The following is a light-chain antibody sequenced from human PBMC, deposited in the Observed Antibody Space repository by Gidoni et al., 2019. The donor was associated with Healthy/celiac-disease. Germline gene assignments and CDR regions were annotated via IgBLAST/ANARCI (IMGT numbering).Light chain of an antibody. J-gene: IGKJ1*01. CDR1: QSFSRN. Sequence: ELVMTQSPATLSVSPGERATLPCRASQSFSRNLAWYQQKPGQAPRLLIYGASTRATGIPARFSGSGSWTEFTLTISSLQSEDFAVYYCQHYNNWPRTFGQGTKVEIK. CDR3: QHYNNWPRT. V-gene: IGKV3-15*01. CDR2: GAS.